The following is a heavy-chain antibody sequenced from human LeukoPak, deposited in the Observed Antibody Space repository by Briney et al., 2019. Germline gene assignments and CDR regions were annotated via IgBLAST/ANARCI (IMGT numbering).Heavy chain of an antibody. CDR2: ISSSSSYI. J-gene: IGHJ4*02. Sequence: GGSLRLSCAASGFTFSSYSMNWVRQAPGKGLEWVSSISSSSSYIYYADSVKGRFTISRDNAKNSLYLQMNSLRAEDTAVYYCARGGENYYDSSGYYGYWGQGTLVTVSS. CDR3: ARGGENYYDSSGYYGY. D-gene: IGHD3-22*01. CDR1: GFTFSSYS. V-gene: IGHV3-21*01.